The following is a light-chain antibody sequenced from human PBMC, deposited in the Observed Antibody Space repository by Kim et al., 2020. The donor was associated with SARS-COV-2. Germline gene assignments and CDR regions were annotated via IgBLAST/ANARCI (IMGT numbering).Light chain of an antibody. CDR2: DAS. CDR3: QQYNAWWT. J-gene: IGKJ1*01. CDR1: QSVSSN. Sequence: SVSPGERATLSCRASQSVSSNLAWYQQKPGQAPRLLIYDASTRATGVPARFSGSGSGTEFTLTISSLQSEDFAVYYCQQYNAWWTFGQGTKVDIK. V-gene: IGKV3-15*01.